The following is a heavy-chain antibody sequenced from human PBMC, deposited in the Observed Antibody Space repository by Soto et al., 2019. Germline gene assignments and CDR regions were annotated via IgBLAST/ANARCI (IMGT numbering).Heavy chain of an antibody. CDR1: GGSISVYY. D-gene: IGHD5-18*01. Sequence: XATLSLLFTVSGGSISVYYVSWIRQPAGKGLEWVGHIYTSGTTNYNPSLKSRVSMSRDTSQNQFSLKLNYVTAADTAVYYCARAAYNYGPFDFWGQGTLVTVSS. J-gene: IGHJ4*02. V-gene: IGHV4-4*07. CDR3: ARAAYNYGPFDF. CDR2: IYTSGTT.